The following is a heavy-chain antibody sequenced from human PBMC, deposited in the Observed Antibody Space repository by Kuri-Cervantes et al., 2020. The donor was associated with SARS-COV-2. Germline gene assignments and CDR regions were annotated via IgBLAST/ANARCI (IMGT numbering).Heavy chain of an antibody. Sequence: ASVKVSCKASGYTFTGYYMHWVRQAPGQGLEWMGWINPNSGGTNYAQKFQGRVTITADKSTSTAYMELSSLRSEDTAVYYCASSVVRGYSYGFENRGWGQGTLVTVSS. CDR2: INPNSGGT. V-gene: IGHV1-2*02. CDR1: GYTFTGYY. D-gene: IGHD5-18*01. CDR3: ASSVVRGYSYGFENRG. J-gene: IGHJ4*02.